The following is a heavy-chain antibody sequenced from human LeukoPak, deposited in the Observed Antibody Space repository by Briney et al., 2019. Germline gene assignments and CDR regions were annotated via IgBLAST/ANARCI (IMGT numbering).Heavy chain of an antibody. V-gene: IGHV2-5*02. Sequence: SGPTLVKPTQTLTLTCTLSGLSLTTSGVGVGWIRQPPGKALEWLALLYLDDDKRYSPSLRSRLTVTKDASKNQVVLTMTNMDPVDTGTYYCVHRLGFGGVDDWFDSSGQGTQVTVSS. CDR3: VHRLGFGGVDDWFDS. CDR2: LYLDDDK. D-gene: IGHD3-16*01. J-gene: IGHJ5*01. CDR1: GLSLTTSGVG.